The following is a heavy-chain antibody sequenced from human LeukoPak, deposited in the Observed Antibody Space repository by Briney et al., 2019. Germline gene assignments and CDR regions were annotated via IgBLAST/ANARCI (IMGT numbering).Heavy chain of an antibody. CDR3: AKGGLYCSGGSCPMDY. D-gene: IGHD2-15*01. CDR1: GFTFSSYG. J-gene: IGHJ4*02. CDR2: ISYGGSNK. Sequence: GGSLRLSCAASGFTFSSYGMHWVRQAPGKGLEWVAVISYGGSNKYYADSVKGRFTISRDNSKNTLYLQMNSLRAEDTAVYYCAKGGLYCSGGSCPMDYWGQGTLVTVSS. V-gene: IGHV3-30*18.